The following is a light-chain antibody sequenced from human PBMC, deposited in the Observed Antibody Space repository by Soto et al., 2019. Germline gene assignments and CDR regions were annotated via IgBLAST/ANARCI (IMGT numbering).Light chain of an antibody. J-gene: IGKJ5*01. CDR1: QGISSR. V-gene: IGKV1D-12*01. CDR2: AAS. CDR3: HQANSFPFT. Sequence: DIQMTQSPSSVSASVGDRVTITCRARQGISSRIAWYQQKPGKAPKLLIYAASSLKSGVPARFSGSGSGTDFTLTISSLQPEDFAPYYCHQANSFPFTFGQGTKLEIK.